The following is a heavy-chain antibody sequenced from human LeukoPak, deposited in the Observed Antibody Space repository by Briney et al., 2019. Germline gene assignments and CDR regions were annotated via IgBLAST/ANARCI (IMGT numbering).Heavy chain of an antibody. CDR2: ISGSGGST. V-gene: IGHV3-23*01. CDR3: AKPIVVVPAADRNMDV. D-gene: IGHD2-2*01. Sequence: GASLRLSCAASGFTFSSYAMSWVRQAPGKGMEWVSAISGSGGSTYYADSVKGRFTISRDNSKNTLYLQMNSLRAEDTAVYYCAKPIVVVPAADRNMDVWGKGTTVTVSS. J-gene: IGHJ6*03. CDR1: GFTFSSYA.